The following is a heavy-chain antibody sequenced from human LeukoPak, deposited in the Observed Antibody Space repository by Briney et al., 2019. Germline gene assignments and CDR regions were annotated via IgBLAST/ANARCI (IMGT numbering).Heavy chain of an antibody. CDR3: TRDRHLVGATSAFD. CDR1: GFTFSEYY. D-gene: IGHD1-26*01. J-gene: IGHJ4*02. CDR2: ISSSSDTI. V-gene: IGHV3-11*04. Sequence: PGGSPRLSCAASGFTFSEYYMSWIRQAPGKGLEWISYISSSSDTINYADSVRGRFTISRDNAKNSLYLQMNSLRDEDTAVYYCTRDRHLVGATSAFDWGQGTLVTVSS.